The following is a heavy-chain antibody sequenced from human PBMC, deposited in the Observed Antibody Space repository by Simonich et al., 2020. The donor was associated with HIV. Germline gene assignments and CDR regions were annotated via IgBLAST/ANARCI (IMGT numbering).Heavy chain of an antibody. Sequence: QVQLQQWGAGLLKPSETLSLTCAVYGGSLSGYFWSWIRQPPGKGLEWIGEINHSGSTNHNPSPKSRVTTSVDTSKNQFSRKLGSVAAADTAVDYCARLKVVGTTNVLYYFDYWGQGTLVTVSS. CDR3: ARLKVVGTTNVLYYFDY. CDR2: INHSGST. V-gene: IGHV4-34*01. J-gene: IGHJ4*02. CDR1: GGSLSGYF. D-gene: IGHD1-26*01.